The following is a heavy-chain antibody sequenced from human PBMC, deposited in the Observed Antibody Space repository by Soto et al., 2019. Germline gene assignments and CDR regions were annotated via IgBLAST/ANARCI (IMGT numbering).Heavy chain of an antibody. J-gene: IGHJ4*02. D-gene: IGHD2-2*03. CDR2: IYPGDSDT. Sequence: PGESLKISCKGSGYSFTSYWIGWVRQMPGKGLEWMGIIYPGDSDTRYSPSFQGQVTISADKSISTAYLQWSSLKASDTAMYYCARLHGYCSSTSCFYFDYWRQGTLVTVS. V-gene: IGHV5-51*01. CDR1: GYSFTSYW. CDR3: ARLHGYCSSTSCFYFDY.